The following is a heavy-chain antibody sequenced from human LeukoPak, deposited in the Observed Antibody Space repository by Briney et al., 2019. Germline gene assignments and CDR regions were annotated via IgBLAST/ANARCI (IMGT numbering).Heavy chain of an antibody. CDR2: IYYSGST. J-gene: IGHJ5*02. Sequence: SETLSLTCTVSGGSISSYYWSWIRQPPGKGLEWIGYIYYSGSTNYNPSLKSRVTISVDTSKNQFSLKLSSVTAADTAVYYCARDGYNPNWFDPWGQGTLVTVSS. D-gene: IGHD5-24*01. V-gene: IGHV4-59*01. CDR1: GGSISSYY. CDR3: ARDGYNPNWFDP.